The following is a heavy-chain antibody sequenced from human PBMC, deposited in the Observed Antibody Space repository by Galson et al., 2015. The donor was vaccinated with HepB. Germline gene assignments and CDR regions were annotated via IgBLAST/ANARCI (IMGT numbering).Heavy chain of an antibody. CDR1: GFTFSSYA. CDR3: AKWVTMIVVAPDAFDI. Sequence: SLRLSCAASGFTFSSYAMSWVRQAPGKGLEWVSAISGSGGSTYYADSVKGRFTISRDNSKNTLYLQMNSLRAEDTAVYYCAKWVTMIVVAPDAFDIWGQGTMVTVSS. J-gene: IGHJ3*02. V-gene: IGHV3-23*01. D-gene: IGHD3-22*01. CDR2: ISGSGGST.